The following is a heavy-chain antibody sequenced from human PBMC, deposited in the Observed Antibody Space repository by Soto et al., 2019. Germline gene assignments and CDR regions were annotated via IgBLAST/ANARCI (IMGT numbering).Heavy chain of an antibody. CDR2: IIPIFGTA. V-gene: IGHV1-69*13. CDR3: ARVGGYSYADEDY. Sequence: GASVEVSCKASGGTFSSYAISWVRQAPGQGLEWMGGIIPIFGTANYAQKFQGRVTITADESTSTAYMELSSLRSEDTAVYYCARVGGYSYADEDYWGQGTLVTVSS. D-gene: IGHD5-18*01. J-gene: IGHJ4*02. CDR1: GGTFSSYA.